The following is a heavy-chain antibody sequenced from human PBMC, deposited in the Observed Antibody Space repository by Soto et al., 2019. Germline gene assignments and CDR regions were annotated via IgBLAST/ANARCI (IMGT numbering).Heavy chain of an antibody. V-gene: IGHV3-74*01. CDR1: GFTFSGYS. CDR2: ISSSGSST. J-gene: IGHJ5*02. Sequence: HPGGSLRLSCAASGFTFSGYSMNWVRQAPGKGLVWVSGISSSGSSTCYADSVKGRFTISRDNAKNTLYLQMNSLRAEDTAVYYCARDPITVTTSVEVWFDPWGQGTLVTVSS. D-gene: IGHD4-17*01. CDR3: ARDPITVTTSVEVWFDP.